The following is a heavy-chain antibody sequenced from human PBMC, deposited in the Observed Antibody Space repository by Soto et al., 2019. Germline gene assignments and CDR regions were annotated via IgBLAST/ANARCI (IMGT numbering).Heavy chain of an antibody. Sequence: SGPTLVNPTQTLTLTCTFSGFSLSTSGVGVGWIRQPPGKALEWLALIYWDDDKRYSPSLKSRLTITKDTSKNQVVLTMTNMDPVGTATYYCAHSWGIAAAGTRGDWFDPWGQGTLVTVSS. J-gene: IGHJ5*02. CDR1: GFSLSTSGVG. CDR2: IYWDDDK. V-gene: IGHV2-5*02. CDR3: AHSWGIAAAGTRGDWFDP. D-gene: IGHD6-13*01.